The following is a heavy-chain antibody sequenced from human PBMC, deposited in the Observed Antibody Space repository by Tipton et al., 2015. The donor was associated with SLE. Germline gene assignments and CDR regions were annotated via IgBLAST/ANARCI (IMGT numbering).Heavy chain of an antibody. Sequence: TLSLTCTVSGGAISGSSYYWGWIRQPPGKGLEWIGSIYYSGTTNYNLSLESRVTISVDTSKNEFSLKLSSVTAADTAVYYCAKVTVFGVAIFGYNWFDPWGQGTLVTVAS. J-gene: IGHJ5*02. CDR2: IYYSGTT. CDR3: AKVTVFGVAIFGYNWFDP. CDR1: GGAISGSSYY. D-gene: IGHD3-3*01. V-gene: IGHV4-39*02.